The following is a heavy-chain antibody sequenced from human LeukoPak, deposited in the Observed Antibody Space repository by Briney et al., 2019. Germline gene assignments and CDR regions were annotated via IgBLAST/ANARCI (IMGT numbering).Heavy chain of an antibody. CDR3: ARSKAYSSDY. CDR2: ISSSSSTI. D-gene: IGHD6-13*01. Sequence: GSLRLSCAASGFTFSSYSMNWVRQAPGKGLEWVSYISSSSSTIYYADSVKGRFTISRDNAKNSLYLQMNSLRAEDTAVYYCARSKAYSSDYWGQGTLVTVSS. V-gene: IGHV3-48*01. J-gene: IGHJ4*02. CDR1: GFTFSSYS.